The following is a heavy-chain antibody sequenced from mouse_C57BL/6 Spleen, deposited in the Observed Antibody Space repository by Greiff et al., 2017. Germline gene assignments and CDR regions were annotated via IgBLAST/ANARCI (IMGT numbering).Heavy chain of an antibody. V-gene: IGHV1-80*01. CDR2: IYPGDGDT. D-gene: IGHD2-4*01. J-gene: IGHJ2*01. CDR1: GYAFSSYW. Sequence: QVQLKQSGAELVKPGASVKISCKASGYAFSSYWMNWVKQRPGKGLEWIGQIYPGDGDTNYNGKFKGKATLTADKSSSTAYMQLSSLTSEDSAVYFCARYDYLYYFDYGGQGTTLTVSS. CDR3: ARYDYLYYFDY.